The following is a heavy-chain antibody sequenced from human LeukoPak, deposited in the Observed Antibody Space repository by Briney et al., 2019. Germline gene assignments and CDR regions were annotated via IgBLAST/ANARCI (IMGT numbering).Heavy chain of an antibody. Sequence: TGGSLRLSCTASGFTFSSYGMHWVRQAPGKGLEWVAFIRYDGSNKYYADSVKGRFTISRDNSKNTLYLQMNSLRAEDTAVYYCARDDIVVVPAAILNTEYYYMDVWGKGTTVTVSS. CDR2: IRYDGSNK. D-gene: IGHD2-2*02. J-gene: IGHJ6*03. V-gene: IGHV3-30*02. CDR3: ARDDIVVVPAAILNTEYYYMDV. CDR1: GFTFSSYG.